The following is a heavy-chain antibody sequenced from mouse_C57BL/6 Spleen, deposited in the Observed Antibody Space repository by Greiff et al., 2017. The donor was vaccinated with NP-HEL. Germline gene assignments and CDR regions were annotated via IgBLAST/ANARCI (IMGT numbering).Heavy chain of an antibody. CDR1: GYTFTSYW. D-gene: IGHD1-1*01. Sequence: VQLQQPGAELVKPGASVKMSCKASGYTFTSYWITWVKQRPGQGLEWIGDIYPGSGSTNYNEKFKSKATLTVDTSSSTAYMQLSSLTSEDSAVYYCARGGTTVVAGDYWGQGTSVTVSS. J-gene: IGHJ4*01. V-gene: IGHV1-55*01. CDR2: IYPGSGST. CDR3: ARGGTTVVAGDY.